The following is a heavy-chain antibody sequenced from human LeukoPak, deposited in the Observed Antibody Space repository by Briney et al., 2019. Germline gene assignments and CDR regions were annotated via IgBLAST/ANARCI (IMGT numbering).Heavy chain of an antibody. CDR3: ARGYHFWAFDI. D-gene: IGHD2/OR15-2a*01. CDR2: MNPNSGNT. V-gene: IGHV1-8*01. CDR1: GYTFTSHD. J-gene: IGHJ3*02. Sequence: ASVKVSCKASGYTFTSHDINWVRQATGQGREWMGWMNPNSGNTGYAQKFQGRVTMTRNTSISTAYMELSSLRSEDTAVYYCARGYHFWAFDIWGQGTMVTVSS.